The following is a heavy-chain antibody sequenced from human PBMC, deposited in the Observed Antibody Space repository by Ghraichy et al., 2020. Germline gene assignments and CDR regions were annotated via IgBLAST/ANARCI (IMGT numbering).Heavy chain of an antibody. D-gene: IGHD2-21*01. J-gene: IGHJ6*02. CDR1: GFTFGSYS. CDR3: ARGSGVVRFYYYAGMDV. V-gene: IGHV3-48*02. CDR2: ITTSGRTI. Sequence: GGSLRLSCVGSGFTFGSYSMNWVRQSPGKGLEWVSYITTSGRTIFYADAVKGRFTISRVNAQNSLYLQMKSLREEDTAVYYCARGSGVVRFYYYAGMDVWGQGTTVTVSS.